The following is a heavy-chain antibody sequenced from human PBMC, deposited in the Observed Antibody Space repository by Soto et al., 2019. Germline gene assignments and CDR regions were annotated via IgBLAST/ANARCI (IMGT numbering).Heavy chain of an antibody. Sequence: QVQLVQSGAEVKKPGSSVKVSCKASGGTFSSYAISWVRQAPGRGLEWMGGIIPIFGTANYAQKFQGRVTITADESTSTAYMELSSLRSEDTAVYYRARGGNSSGYYGYFQHWGQGTLVTVSS. J-gene: IGHJ1*01. CDR3: ARGGNSSGYYGYFQH. D-gene: IGHD3-22*01. CDR1: GGTFSSYA. V-gene: IGHV1-69*12. CDR2: IIPIFGTA.